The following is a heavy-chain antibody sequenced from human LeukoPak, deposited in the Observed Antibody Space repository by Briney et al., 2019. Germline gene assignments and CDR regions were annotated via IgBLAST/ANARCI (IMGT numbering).Heavy chain of an antibody. CDR3: ARSLLDSSGYYHDY. CDR2: INSDGSST. J-gene: IGHJ4*02. V-gene: IGHV3-74*01. Sequence: QSGGSLRLSCAASGFTFSSYWMHWVRQAPGKGLVWVSRINSDGSSTSYADSVKGRLTISRDNSKNTLNLQMNSLRAEDTAVYYCARSLLDSSGYYHDYWGQGTLVTVSS. CDR1: GFTFSSYW. D-gene: IGHD3-22*01.